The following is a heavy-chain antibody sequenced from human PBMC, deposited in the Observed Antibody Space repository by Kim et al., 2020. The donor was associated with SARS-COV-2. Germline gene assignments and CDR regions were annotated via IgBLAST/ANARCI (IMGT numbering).Heavy chain of an antibody. D-gene: IGHD6-13*01. CDR2: DK. CDR3: ARAAVNWFDP. J-gene: IGHJ5*02. Sequence: DKRYSSSLQSRLTITKDIPKNQVVLTLTNMDPVDTATYYCARAAVNWFDPWGQGTLVTVSS. V-gene: IGHV2-5*01.